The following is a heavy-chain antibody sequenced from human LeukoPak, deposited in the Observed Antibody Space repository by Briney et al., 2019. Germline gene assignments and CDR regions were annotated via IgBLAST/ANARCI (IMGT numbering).Heavy chain of an antibody. Sequence: GRSLRLSCAASGFTFSSYAMHWVRQAPGKGLEWVAVISYDGSNKYYADSVKGRFTISRDNSKNTLYLQMNSLRAEDTAVYYCAKGAPTGRHRKYFDYWGQGTLVTVSS. CDR3: AKGAPTGRHRKYFDY. CDR1: GFTFSSYA. V-gene: IGHV3-30*04. J-gene: IGHJ4*02. D-gene: IGHD1-26*01. CDR2: ISYDGSNK.